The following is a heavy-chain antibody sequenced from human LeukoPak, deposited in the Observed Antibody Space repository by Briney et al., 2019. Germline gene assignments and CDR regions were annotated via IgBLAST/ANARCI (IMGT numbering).Heavy chain of an antibody. J-gene: IGHJ4*02. CDR3: ARSYSSWKYFDY. D-gene: IGHD6-6*01. CDR2: INPSGTT. V-gene: IGHV4-34*01. Sequence: SETLSLTCGVYGESFSSHYWNWVRQPPGKGLEWIGEINPSGTTVNNPSLKSRITMSVDTSENQFSLNLSSVTAADTAVYYCARSYSSWKYFDYWGQGTLVSVSS. CDR1: GESFSSHY.